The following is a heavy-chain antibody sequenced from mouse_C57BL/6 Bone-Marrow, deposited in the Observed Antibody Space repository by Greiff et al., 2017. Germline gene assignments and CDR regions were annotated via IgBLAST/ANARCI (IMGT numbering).Heavy chain of an antibody. CDR1: GFTFSDYG. J-gene: IGHJ4*01. CDR3: ARRGNDGYSSYAMDY. Sequence: EVMLVESGGGLVKPGGSLKLSCAASGFTFSDYGMHWVRQAPEKGLEWVAYISSGSSTIYYADTVKGRFTISRDNAKNTLFLQMNRLRSEDTAMYYCARRGNDGYSSYAMDYWGQGTSVTVSS. CDR2: ISSGSSTI. D-gene: IGHD2-3*01. V-gene: IGHV5-17*01.